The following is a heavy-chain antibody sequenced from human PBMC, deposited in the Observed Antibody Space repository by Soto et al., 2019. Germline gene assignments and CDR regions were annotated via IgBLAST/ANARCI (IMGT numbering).Heavy chain of an antibody. D-gene: IGHD6-13*01. CDR3: ATGAAAAPLRY. J-gene: IGHJ4*02. V-gene: IGHV3-23*01. CDR2: ISGSGGST. Sequence: GGSLRLSCAASGFTFSSYAMSWVRQAPGKGLEWVSAISGSGGSTYYADSVEGRFTISRDNSKNTLYLQMNSLRAEDTAVYYCATGAAAAPLRYWGQGTLVTVSS. CDR1: GFTFSSYA.